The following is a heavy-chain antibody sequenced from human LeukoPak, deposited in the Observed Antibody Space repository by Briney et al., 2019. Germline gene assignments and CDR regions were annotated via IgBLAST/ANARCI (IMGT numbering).Heavy chain of an antibody. CDR1: GYTFTSYG. CDR3: ARVYEAYCDSTRCYISVDYGMDV. J-gene: IGHJ6*04. CDR2: ISSYNGYT. Sequence: ASVKVSCKASGYTFTSYGISWVRQAPGQGLEWMGWISSYNGYTNYAQKLQGRVTMTTDTSRSTAYMELRSLRSDDTAVYYCARVYEAYCDSTRCYISVDYGMDVWGKGTTVTVSS. V-gene: IGHV1-18*04. D-gene: IGHD2-2*01.